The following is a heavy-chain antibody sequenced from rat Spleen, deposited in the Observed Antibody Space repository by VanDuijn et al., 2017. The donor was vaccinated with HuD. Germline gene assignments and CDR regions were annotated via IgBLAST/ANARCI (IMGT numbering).Heavy chain of an antibody. CDR1: GFTFNNYW. CDR3: TTFSDYATAPFAY. D-gene: IGHD1-6*01. V-gene: IGHV5-31*01. CDR2: ITNAAGKV. J-gene: IGHJ3*01. Sequence: EVQLVESDGGLVQPGRSLKLSCVASGFTFNNYWMTWIRQAPGKGLEWVASITNAAGKVYYPDSVKGRFTISRDNAKSTLYLQMDSLRSEDTATYYCTTFSDYATAPFAYWGRGALVTVSS.